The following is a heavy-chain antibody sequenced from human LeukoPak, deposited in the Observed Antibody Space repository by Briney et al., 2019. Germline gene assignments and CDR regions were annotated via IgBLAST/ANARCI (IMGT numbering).Heavy chain of an antibody. Sequence: ASVKVSCKVSGYTPTELSMLWVRQAPAQGLEWMGGFDPEDGETIYAQKFQGRVTMTEDTSTDTAYMELSSLRSEDTAVYYCARVWGSYRHNWFDPWGQGTLVTVSS. J-gene: IGHJ5*02. CDR1: GYTPTELS. V-gene: IGHV1-24*01. CDR2: FDPEDGET. D-gene: IGHD3-16*02. CDR3: ARVWGSYRHNWFDP.